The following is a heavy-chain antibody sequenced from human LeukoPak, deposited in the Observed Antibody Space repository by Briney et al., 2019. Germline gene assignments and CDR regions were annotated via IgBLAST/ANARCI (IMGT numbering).Heavy chain of an antibody. CDR3: ARAETQHYDFWSGYHNWFDP. CDR1: GGSFSGYY. D-gene: IGHD3-3*01. J-gene: IGHJ5*02. CDR2: INHSGST. V-gene: IGHV4-34*01. Sequence: SETLSLTCAVYGGSFSGYYWSWIRQPPGKGPEWIGEINHSGSTNYNPSLKSRVTISVDTSKNQFSLKLSSVTAADTAVYYCARAETQHYDFWSGYHNWFDPWGQGTLVTVSS.